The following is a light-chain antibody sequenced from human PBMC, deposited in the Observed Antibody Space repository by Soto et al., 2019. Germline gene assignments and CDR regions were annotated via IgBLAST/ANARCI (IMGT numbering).Light chain of an antibody. CDR3: SSFTSSNTWV. J-gene: IGLJ3*02. CDR2: EVT. Sequence: QSALTQPASVSESLGQSISISCTGTSSDVGGYNHVSWYQQHPGKAPKLIIFEVTDRPSGICNRFSGSKSGNTSSLTISGLQAEDEADYYCSSFTSSNTWVFGGGTKHTVL. CDR1: SSDVGGYNH. V-gene: IGLV2-14*01.